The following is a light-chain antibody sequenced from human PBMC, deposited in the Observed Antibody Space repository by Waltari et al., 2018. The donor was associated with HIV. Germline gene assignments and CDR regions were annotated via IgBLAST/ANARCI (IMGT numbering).Light chain of an antibody. V-gene: IGLV1-47*01. CDR1: SPNIGSHY. Sequence: QSLLTQPPSASGTPGQRFTISCSGSSPNIGSHYVYWYQQLPGTAPKLLIQRTNRRPSGVPDRLSGSKSGTSASLAMSGLRSEDEADYYCAAWDDSLSGVIFGGGTKLSVL. CDR3: AAWDDSLSGVI. CDR2: RTN. J-gene: IGLJ2*01.